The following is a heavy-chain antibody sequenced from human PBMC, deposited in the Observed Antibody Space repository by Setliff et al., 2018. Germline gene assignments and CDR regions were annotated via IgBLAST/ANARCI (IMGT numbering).Heavy chain of an antibody. J-gene: IGHJ4*02. CDR3: AKDPQIRFLGWLSRVYFDY. CDR1: GFTFDDYG. CDR2: INWNGGST. D-gene: IGHD3-3*01. V-gene: IGHV3-20*04. Sequence: GSLRLSCAASGFTFDDYGMSWVRQAPGKGLEWVSGINWNGGSTGYADSVKGRFTISRDNAKNSLYLQMNSLRAEDTAVYYCAKDPQIRFLGWLSRVYFDYWGQGTLVAVSS.